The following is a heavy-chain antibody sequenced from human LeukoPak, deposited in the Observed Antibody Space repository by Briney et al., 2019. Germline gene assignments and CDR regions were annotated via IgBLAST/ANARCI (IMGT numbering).Heavy chain of an antibody. CDR3: ARDKGWNYDFWSGYYPTYYFDY. CDR2: INHSGST. D-gene: IGHD3-3*01. CDR1: GGSFSGYY. Sequence: SETLSLTCAVYGGSFSGYYWSWIRQPPGKGLEWIGEINHSGSTNYNPSLKSRVTISVDTSKNQFSLKLSSVTAADTAVYYCARDKGWNYDFWSGYYPTYYFDYWGQGTLVTVSS. V-gene: IGHV4-34*01. J-gene: IGHJ4*02.